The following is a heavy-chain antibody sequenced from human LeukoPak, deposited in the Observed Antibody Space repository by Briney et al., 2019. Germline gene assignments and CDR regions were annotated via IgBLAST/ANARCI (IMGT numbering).Heavy chain of an antibody. D-gene: IGHD3-9*01. J-gene: IGHJ5*02. Sequence: ASVKVSCKASGYTFTDYYMHWVRQAPGQGLEWMGWINPNSGGTNYAQKSQGRVTMTRDTSISTAYMELSRLRSDDTAVYYCARDGYYDILTGYRNWFDPWGQGTLVTVSS. CDR1: GYTFTDYY. V-gene: IGHV1-2*02. CDR2: INPNSGGT. CDR3: ARDGYYDILTGYRNWFDP.